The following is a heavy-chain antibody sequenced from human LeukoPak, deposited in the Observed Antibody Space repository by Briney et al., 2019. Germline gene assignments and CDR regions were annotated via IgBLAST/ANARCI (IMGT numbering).Heavy chain of an antibody. V-gene: IGHV4-4*07. J-gene: IGHJ4*02. Sequence: PSETLSLTCTVSGGSISSYYCTWIRQPAAKGLEWIGRMYTSGSTKYSPAFESRVTMLGGASKDQFSLSLNSVTAADTAIYYCARIYSRWWSLDYWGPGTLVTVSS. CDR1: GGSISSYY. D-gene: IGHD6-19*01. CDR3: ARIYSRWWSLDY. CDR2: MYTSGST.